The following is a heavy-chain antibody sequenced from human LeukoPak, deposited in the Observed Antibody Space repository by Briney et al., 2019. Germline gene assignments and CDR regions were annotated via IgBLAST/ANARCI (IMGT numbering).Heavy chain of an antibody. CDR3: ARTRTGVTGTTFFDY. CDR2: ISSSSSTI. V-gene: IGHV3-48*01. J-gene: IGHJ4*02. D-gene: IGHD1-7*01. CDR1: GFTFSSYI. Sequence: GGSLRLSCAASGFTFSSYIMTWVRQAPGKGLEWVSYISSSSSTIYYADSVKGRFTISRDNAKNSLYLQMNSLRAEDTAVYYCARTRTGVTGTTFFDYWGQGTLVTVSS.